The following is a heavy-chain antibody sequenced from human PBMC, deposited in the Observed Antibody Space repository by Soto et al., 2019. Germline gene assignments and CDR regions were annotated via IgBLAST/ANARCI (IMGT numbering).Heavy chain of an antibody. V-gene: IGHV4-59*01. Sequence: PSETLSLTCTVSGGSISSYYWSWIRQPPGKGLEWIGYIYYSGSTNYNPSLKSRVTISVDTSKNQFSLKLSSVTAADTAVYYCAREGYCSGGSCPDAFDTWGQGPMVTVS. CDR2: IYYSGST. CDR3: AREGYCSGGSCPDAFDT. J-gene: IGHJ3*02. D-gene: IGHD2-15*01. CDR1: GGSISSYY.